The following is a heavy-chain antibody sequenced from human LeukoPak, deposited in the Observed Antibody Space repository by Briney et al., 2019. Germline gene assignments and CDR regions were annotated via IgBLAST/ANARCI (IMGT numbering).Heavy chain of an antibody. CDR3: ARDPYSGNYGNDYYYYMDV. CDR1: GFTFSNCW. V-gene: IGHV3-7*01. J-gene: IGHJ6*03. CDR2: IKKDGSET. D-gene: IGHD1-26*01. Sequence: GGSLRLSCTTSGFTFSNCWMNRVRQAPGKGLERVASIKKDGSETYYVDSVKGRFTISRDDAKNSLYLQMNSLRAEDTAVYYCARDPYSGNYGNDYYYYMDVWGKGTTVTISS.